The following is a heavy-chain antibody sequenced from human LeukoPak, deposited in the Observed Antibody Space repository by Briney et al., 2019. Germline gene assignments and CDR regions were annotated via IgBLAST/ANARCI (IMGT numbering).Heavy chain of an antibody. V-gene: IGHV4-39*07. Sequence: SETLSLTCTVSGGSISSSLYSWGWIRQPPGKGLEWIGTIYYSGGTYYNPSLESRVTVSVDTSKNEFSLKLSSVTAADTAVYYCARQEYCGGDCYPNVPYYFDYWGQGTLVTVSS. D-gene: IGHD2-21*02. J-gene: IGHJ4*02. CDR2: IYYSGGT. CDR1: GGSISSSLYS. CDR3: ARQEYCGGDCYPNVPYYFDY.